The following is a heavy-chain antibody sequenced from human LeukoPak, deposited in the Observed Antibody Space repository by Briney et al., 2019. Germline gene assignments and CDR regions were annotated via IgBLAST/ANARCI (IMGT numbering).Heavy chain of an antibody. CDR3: ARDWDYDFWSGYEY. J-gene: IGHJ4*02. CDR1: GYTFTGYY. D-gene: IGHD3-3*01. CDR2: INPNSGGT. Sequence: ASVKVSCKASGYTFTGYYMHWVRQAPGQGLEWMGWINPNSGGTNYAQKFQGRVTMTRDTSISTAYMELSRLRSDDTAVYYCARDWDYDFWSGYEYWGQGTLVTVSS. V-gene: IGHV1-2*02.